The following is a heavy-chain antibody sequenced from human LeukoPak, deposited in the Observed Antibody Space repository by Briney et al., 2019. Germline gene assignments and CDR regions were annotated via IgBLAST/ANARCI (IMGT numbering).Heavy chain of an antibody. Sequence: RASVKVSCKASGYTFTSYGISWVRQAPGQGLEWMGWISAYNGNTNYAQKLQGRVTMTTDTSTSTAYMELRSLRSDDTAVYYCARVGCSSTSCYEFLHYYYYYMDVWGKGTTVTVSS. CDR2: ISAYNGNT. CDR1: GYTFTSYG. V-gene: IGHV1-18*01. J-gene: IGHJ6*03. D-gene: IGHD2-2*01. CDR3: ARVGCSSTSCYEFLHYYYYYMDV.